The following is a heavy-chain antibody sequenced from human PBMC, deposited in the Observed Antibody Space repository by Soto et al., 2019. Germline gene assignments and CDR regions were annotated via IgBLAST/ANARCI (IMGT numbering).Heavy chain of an antibody. D-gene: IGHD1-1*01. CDR1: GFNLNTYG. CDR3: ARDWICVGRNCNDCFDP. V-gene: IGHV1-18*01. Sequence: GSLKASGFNLNTYGISWGRQAPGQMLEGMEWISTNNDKPAYAQSFQGRVTMTTDTSTSTAYMELRSLRSDDTAVYYCARDWICVGRNCNDCFDPWGQGTLVTVSS. J-gene: IGHJ5*02. CDR2: ISTNNDKP.